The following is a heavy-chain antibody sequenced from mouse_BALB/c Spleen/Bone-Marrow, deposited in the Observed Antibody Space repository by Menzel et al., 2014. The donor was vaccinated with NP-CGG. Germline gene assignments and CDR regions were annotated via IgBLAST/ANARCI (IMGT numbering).Heavy chain of an antibody. V-gene: IGHV1S81*02. CDR1: GYTFTSYW. Sequence: QVQLQQSGAELVKPGASVKLSCKASGYTFTSYWIHWVKLRPGHGLEWIGEINPSNGRTNYNEKFKNKATLTVEKSSSTAYIQLSSLTSEDSAVYYCARYDGPAWFAYWGQGTLVTVS. J-gene: IGHJ3*01. D-gene: IGHD2-3*01. CDR3: ARYDGPAWFAY. CDR2: INPSNGRT.